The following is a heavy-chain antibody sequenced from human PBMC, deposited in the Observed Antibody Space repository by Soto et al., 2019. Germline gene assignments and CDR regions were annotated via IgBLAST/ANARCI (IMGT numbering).Heavy chain of an antibody. CDR1: GGSISSSSYY. D-gene: IGHD3-3*01. V-gene: IGHV4-39*02. CDR2: IYYSGST. J-gene: IGHJ6*01. CDR3: ARDGVPFTIFGVVIKEEYYYYGMD. Sequence: PSETLSLTCTVSGGSISSSSYYWGWVRQPPGKGLAWIGSIYYSGSTYNNPSLKSRVTISVDTSKNQFSLKLSSVTAADTAVYYCARDGVPFTIFGVVIKEEYYYYGMD.